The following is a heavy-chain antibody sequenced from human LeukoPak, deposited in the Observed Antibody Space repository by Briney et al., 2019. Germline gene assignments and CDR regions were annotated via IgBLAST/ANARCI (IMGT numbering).Heavy chain of an antibody. D-gene: IGHD2/OR15-2a*01. CDR3: VSFYGTY. CDR1: GNYW. J-gene: IGHJ4*02. V-gene: IGHV3-74*01. CDR2: INSDGSWT. Sequence: GGSLRLSCAASGNYWMHWVRQARGKGLVWVSHINSDGSWTSYADSVKGRFTISKDNAKNTVYLQMNSLRAEDTAVYYCVSFYGTYWGRGTLVTVSS.